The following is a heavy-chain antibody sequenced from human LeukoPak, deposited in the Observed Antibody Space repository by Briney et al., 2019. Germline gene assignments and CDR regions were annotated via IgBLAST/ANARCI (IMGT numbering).Heavy chain of an antibody. J-gene: IGHJ6*02. CDR3: ARRPTTYYGLDV. V-gene: IGHV5-51*01. CDR1: GYSFATFW. D-gene: IGHD1-14*01. Sequence: PGESLQISCEGSGYSFATFWIAWVRQMPGKGLEWMGIIYPGDSDTRYSPSFQGQVTISADKSISTAYLQWSSLKASDTAMYYCARRPTTYYGLDVWGQGTAVIVSS. CDR2: IYPGDSDT.